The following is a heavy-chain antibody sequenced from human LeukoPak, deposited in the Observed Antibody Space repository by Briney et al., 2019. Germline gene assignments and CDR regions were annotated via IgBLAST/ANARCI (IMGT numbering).Heavy chain of an antibody. CDR1: GGSISSYY. CDR3: ARTYGDYYFDY. D-gene: IGHD4-17*01. V-gene: IGHV4-59*01. CDR2: IYSSGST. Sequence: KPSETLSLTCTVSGGSISSYYWSWIRQPPGKGLEWIGYIYSSGSTSYKSSLKSRVTISVDTSKNQFSLRLSSVTAADTAVYYCARTYGDYYFDYWGQGTLVTVSS. J-gene: IGHJ4*02.